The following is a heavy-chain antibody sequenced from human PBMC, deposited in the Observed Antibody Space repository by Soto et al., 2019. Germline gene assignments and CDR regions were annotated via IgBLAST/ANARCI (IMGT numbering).Heavy chain of an antibody. CDR1: GSTLSGYA. J-gene: IGHJ4*02. CDR2: ISGSGGTA. V-gene: IGHV3-23*01. Sequence: EVQLLESGGGSVQPGGPRNPSCQAPGSTLSGYAMLWVGRPPGKGLEWVSSISGSGGTAYYADSVKGRFSISRDSLVNTLYLQMNSLRAEDTAVYYCAKGRGQNWNFDYWGQGTLVTVSP. CDR3: AKGRGQNWNFDY. D-gene: IGHD1-1*01.